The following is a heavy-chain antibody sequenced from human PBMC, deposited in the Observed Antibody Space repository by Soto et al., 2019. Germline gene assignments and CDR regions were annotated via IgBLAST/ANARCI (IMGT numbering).Heavy chain of an antibody. V-gene: IGHV6-1*01. CDR3: AADRGGFDV. Sequence: PSQTLSLTCVISGDSVSSNSAAWGWIRQSPSRGLEWLGRTYYRSKWYNDYAVSVKSRITISPDTSKNQFSLQLDSVTPEDTAVYYCAADRGGFDVWGQGTMVTVSS. CDR1: GDSVSSNSAA. J-gene: IGHJ3*01. D-gene: IGHD3-10*01. CDR2: TYYRSKWYN.